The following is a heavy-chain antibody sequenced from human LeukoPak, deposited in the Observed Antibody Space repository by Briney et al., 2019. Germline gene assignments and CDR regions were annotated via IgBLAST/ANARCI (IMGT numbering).Heavy chain of an antibody. CDR1: GLIFDQYA. CDR3: AKGGLTTSTDY. CDR2: VTTSGSPT. J-gene: IGHJ4*02. Sequence: GGSLRLSCAASGLIFDQYAMSWVRQAPGKGLEWVSGVTTSGSPTYYADSVKGRFSVSRDNSKATLYLEMNSLRADDTALYYLAKGGLTTSTDYWGPGTLVIFSS. V-gene: IGHV3-23*01. D-gene: IGHD5-12*01.